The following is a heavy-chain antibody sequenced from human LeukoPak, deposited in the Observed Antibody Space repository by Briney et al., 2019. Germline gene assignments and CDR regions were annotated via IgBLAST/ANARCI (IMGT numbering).Heavy chain of an antibody. V-gene: IGHV3-7*01. Sequence: GGSLRLSCTTSGFNFAAYAMSWIRQAPGKGLEWVANIKQDGSEKYYVDSVKGRFTISRDNAKNSLYLQMNSLRAEDTAVYYCARDKGQWLVQGGFDYWGQGTLVTVSS. D-gene: IGHD6-19*01. J-gene: IGHJ4*02. CDR1: GFNFAAYA. CDR3: ARDKGQWLVQGGFDY. CDR2: IKQDGSEK.